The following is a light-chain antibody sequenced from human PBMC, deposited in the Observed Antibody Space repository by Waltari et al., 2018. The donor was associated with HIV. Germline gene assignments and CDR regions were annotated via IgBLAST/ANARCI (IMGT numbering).Light chain of an antibody. CDR2: DAS. Sequence: ELVLTQYPATLSLSPGAIATLSCRASPSVSSHFAGYQQNPGQAPRLVVDDASHRATGSPARVSGSGSGTDFTLTISSLEPEDFAVYYCQQRASWPPLTCGGGTKVEIK. J-gene: IGKJ4*01. CDR3: QQRASWPPLT. V-gene: IGKV3-11*01. CDR1: PSVSSH.